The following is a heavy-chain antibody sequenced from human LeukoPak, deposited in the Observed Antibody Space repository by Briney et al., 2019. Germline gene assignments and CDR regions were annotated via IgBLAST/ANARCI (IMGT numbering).Heavy chain of an antibody. CDR1: GGSVSSDVHY. CDR3: AIDRVPDGTYYRYYFDY. J-gene: IGHJ4*02. D-gene: IGHD3-22*01. CDR2: IYYSGGT. Sequence: ASETLSLTCTVSGGSVSSDVHYWSWIRQPPGKGLEWIGYIYYSGGTTYNPSLKSRVTISIDTSKNQFSLKLRSVTAADTAVYFCAIDRVPDGTYYRYYFDYWGQGTLVTVSS. V-gene: IGHV4-61*08.